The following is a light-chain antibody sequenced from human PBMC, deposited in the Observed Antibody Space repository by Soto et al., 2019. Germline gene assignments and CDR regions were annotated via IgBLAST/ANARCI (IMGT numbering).Light chain of an antibody. J-gene: IGKJ2*01. Sequence: EIVLTQSPGTLSLSPGERATLSCRASQSLTSSYLAWYQQKPGQAPRLLIYGASSRATGIPDRFSGSGSGTDSTLTISRLEPEDFAVYDCQQYESSPPSYTFGQGTKLEIK. CDR3: QQYESSPPSYT. CDR2: GAS. V-gene: IGKV3-20*01. CDR1: QSLTSSY.